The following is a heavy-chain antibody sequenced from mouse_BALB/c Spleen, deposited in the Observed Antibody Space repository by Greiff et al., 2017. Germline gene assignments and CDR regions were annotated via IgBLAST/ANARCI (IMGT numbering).Heavy chain of an antibody. J-gene: IGHJ4*01. CDR1: GFAFSSYD. Sequence: VKLVESGGGLVKPGGSLKLSCAASGFAFSSYDMSWVRQTPEKRLEWVAYISSGGGSTYYPDTVKGRFTISRDNAKNTLYLQMSSLKSEDTAMYYCARHGGSYYYAMDYWGQGTSVTVSS. CDR2: ISSGGGST. V-gene: IGHV5-12-1*01. CDR3: ARHGGSYYYAMDY.